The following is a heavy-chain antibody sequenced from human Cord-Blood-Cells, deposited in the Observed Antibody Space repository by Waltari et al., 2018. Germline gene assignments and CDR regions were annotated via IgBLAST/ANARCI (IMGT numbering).Heavy chain of an antibody. Sequence: EVQLVQSGAEGKKPGESLKISCKGSGYSFTSYWIGWVRQMPGKGLEWMGIIYPGDSDTRSSPSFQGQVTISADKSISTAYLQWSSLKASDTAMYYCARHKTPSYYYYYYMDVWGKGTTVTVSS. CDR2: IYPGDSDT. J-gene: IGHJ6*03. CDR3: ARHKTPSYYYYYYMDV. CDR1: GYSFTSYW. V-gene: IGHV5-51*01.